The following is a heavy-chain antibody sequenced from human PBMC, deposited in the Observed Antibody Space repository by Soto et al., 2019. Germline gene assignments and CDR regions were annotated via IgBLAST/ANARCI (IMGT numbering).Heavy chain of an antibody. Sequence: QVQLVQSGAEVKKPGSSVKVSCKASGGTFSSYAISWVRQAPGQGLEWMGGIIPIFGTANYAQKFQGRVTITAVESTSTAYIELRSLGSEDTAVYYCARGERCSGSSDDAFDIWGQGTMVTVSS. J-gene: IGHJ3*02. D-gene: IGHD2-15*01. CDR2: IIPIFGTA. V-gene: IGHV1-69*12. CDR1: GGTFSSYA. CDR3: ARGERCSGSSDDAFDI.